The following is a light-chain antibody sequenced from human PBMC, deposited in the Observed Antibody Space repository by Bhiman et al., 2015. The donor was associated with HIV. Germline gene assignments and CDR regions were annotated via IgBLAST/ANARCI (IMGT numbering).Light chain of an antibody. V-gene: IGLV2-11*01. Sequence: QSALTQPRSVSGSPGQSVTISCTGTSSDVGDYNYVSWYQQHPGKAPKLLIYDVTKRPSGVSNRFSGSKSGNTASLTISGLQAEDEADYYCSSYTSSSTYVFGTGTNVTVL. CDR3: SSYTSSSTYV. J-gene: IGLJ1*01. CDR1: SSDVGDYNY. CDR2: DVT.